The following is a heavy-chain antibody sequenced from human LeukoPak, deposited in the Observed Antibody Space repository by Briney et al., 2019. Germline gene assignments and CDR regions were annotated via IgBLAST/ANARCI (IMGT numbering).Heavy chain of an antibody. CDR1: GGSISSYY. CDR2: IYYSGST. D-gene: IGHD3-22*01. CDR3: ARGYDSSGLSWYFDL. J-gene: IGHJ2*01. Sequence: SETLSLTCTVSGGSISSYYWSWIRQPPGKGLEWIGYIYYSGSTNYNPSLKSRVTISVDTSKNQFSLKLSSVTAADTAVYYCARGYDSSGLSWYFDLWGRGTLVTVSS. V-gene: IGHV4-59*01.